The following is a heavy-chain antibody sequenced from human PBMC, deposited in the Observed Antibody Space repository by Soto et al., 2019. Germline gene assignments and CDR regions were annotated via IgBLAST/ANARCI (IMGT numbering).Heavy chain of an antibody. D-gene: IGHD4-17*01. CDR3: ARVAEMGTVTEGYYFYLAV. V-gene: IGHV1-69*04. Sequence: QVQLVQSGAEVKKPGSSVKVSCKASGDTFSNHTISWVRQAPGQGLEWMGRIIPILGVANYAQKFQGSVTRTEDKATNPDSMEVSSRRYADTAVYYGARVAEMGTVTEGYYFYLAVWGKGTTVTVSS. CDR1: GDTFSNHT. J-gene: IGHJ6*03. CDR2: IIPILGVA.